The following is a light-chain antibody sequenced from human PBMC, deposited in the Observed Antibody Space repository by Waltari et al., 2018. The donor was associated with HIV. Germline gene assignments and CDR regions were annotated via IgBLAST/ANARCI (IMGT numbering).Light chain of an antibody. CDR1: TSDVGTYNR. V-gene: IGLV2-18*02. J-gene: IGLJ3*02. CDR3: SSYTSTNTWV. Sequence: QSALTQPPSVSGSPGQSVAISCTGTTSDVGTYNRVSWYPQPPGTAPKLIIYEVTNRPSGVPDRFSGSKSGKTASLTISGLQPEDEADYYCSSYTSTNTWVFGGGTKVTVL. CDR2: EVT.